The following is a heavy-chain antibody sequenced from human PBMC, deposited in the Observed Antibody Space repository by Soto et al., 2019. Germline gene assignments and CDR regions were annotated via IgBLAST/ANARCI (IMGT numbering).Heavy chain of an antibody. J-gene: IGHJ6*02. CDR3: ARGRRLGATGRGTYYYYGMDV. V-gene: IGHV4-30-4*01. Sequence: SETLSLTCTVSGGSISSGDYYWSWVRQPPGKGLEWIGYIYYSGSTYYNPSLKSRVTISVDTSKNQFSLKLSSVTAADTAVYYCARGRRLGATGRGTYYYYGMDVWGQGTTVTVSS. CDR2: IYYSGST. D-gene: IGHD1-26*01. CDR1: GGSISSGDYY.